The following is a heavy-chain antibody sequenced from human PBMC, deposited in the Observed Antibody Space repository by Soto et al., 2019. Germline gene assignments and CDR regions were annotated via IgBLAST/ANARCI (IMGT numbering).Heavy chain of an antibody. CDR2: ISSSSSTI. D-gene: IGHD2-21*02. Sequence: PGGSLRLSCAASGFTFSSYSMNWVRQAPGKGLEWVSYISSSSSTIYYADSVKGRFTISRDNAKNSLYLQMNSLRDEDTAVYYCARFPSRGVTRTNWFDPWGQGTLVTVSS. CDR1: GFTFSSYS. CDR3: ARFPSRGVTRTNWFDP. J-gene: IGHJ5*02. V-gene: IGHV3-48*02.